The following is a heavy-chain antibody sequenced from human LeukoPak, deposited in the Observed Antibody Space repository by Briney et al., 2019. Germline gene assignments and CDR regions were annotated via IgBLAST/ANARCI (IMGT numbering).Heavy chain of an antibody. V-gene: IGHV4-39*07. CDR1: GGSTSSSMSC. Sequence: LETLSLTCAVSGGSTSSSMSCWGWVRHPPGEGLGWIGSIYYSGRTYYNPSLKGRVTISVDMPKNQFFLMLKSVDAVDAAGFFCARGALLWFGAKMDYYFDSWGQGTPVTVSS. D-gene: IGHD3-10*01. CDR2: IYYSGRT. J-gene: IGHJ4*02. CDR3: ARGALLWFGAKMDYYFDS.